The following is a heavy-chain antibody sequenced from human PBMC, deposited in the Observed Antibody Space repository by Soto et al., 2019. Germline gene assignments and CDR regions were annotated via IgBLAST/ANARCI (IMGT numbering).Heavy chain of an antibody. Sequence: ASVKVSCKASGYTFTSYGISWVRQAPGQGLEWMGWISAYNGNTNYAQKLQGRVTMTTDTSTSTAYMELRSPRSDDTAVYYCARDGEDIAVVVAANRPNWFDPWGQGTLVTVSS. CDR3: ARDGEDIAVVVAANRPNWFDP. CDR2: ISAYNGNT. J-gene: IGHJ5*02. CDR1: GYTFTSYG. D-gene: IGHD2-15*01. V-gene: IGHV1-18*01.